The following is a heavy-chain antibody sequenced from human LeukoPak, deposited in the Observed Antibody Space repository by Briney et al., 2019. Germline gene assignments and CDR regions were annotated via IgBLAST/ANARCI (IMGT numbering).Heavy chain of an antibody. J-gene: IGHJ6*03. CDR1: GFTFSTYG. Sequence: GGSLRLSCAASGFTFSTYGMHWVGRAPGKGLEWVAFIRYDVSTKFYVDSVKGRFTISRDNSKNTLYLQMNSLRAEDTAIYYCAKAGYCSTTGCPDYYYMDVWGKGTTVTVSS. D-gene: IGHD2-2*01. V-gene: IGHV3-30*02. CDR3: AKAGYCSTTGCPDYYYMDV. CDR2: IRYDVSTK.